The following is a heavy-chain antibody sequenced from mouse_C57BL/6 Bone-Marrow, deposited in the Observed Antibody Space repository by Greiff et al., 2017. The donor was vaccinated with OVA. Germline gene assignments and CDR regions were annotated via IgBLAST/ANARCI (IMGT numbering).Heavy chain of an antibody. CDR2: IDPEDGET. Sequence: EVQRVESGAELVKPGASVKLSCTASGFNIKDYYMHWVKQRTEQGLEWIGRIDPEDGETKYAPKFQGKATITADTSSNTAYLQLSSLTSEDTAVYYCARGYYGSSPSYAMDYWGQGTSVTVSS. J-gene: IGHJ4*01. V-gene: IGHV14-2*01. D-gene: IGHD1-1*01. CDR1: GFNIKDYY. CDR3: ARGYYGSSPSYAMDY.